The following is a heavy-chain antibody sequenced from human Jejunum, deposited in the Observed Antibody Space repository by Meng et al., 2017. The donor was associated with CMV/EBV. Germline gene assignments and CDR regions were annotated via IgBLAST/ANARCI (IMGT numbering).Heavy chain of an antibody. CDR2: IDYTGTT. D-gene: IGHD6-19*01. CDR1: GDSLSNSRHF. CDR3: ARVPPSGNYRFDY. Sequence: QLQLQDSGPCLGKPSETLSLTCPVSGDSLSNSRHFWGWIRQPPGKRLEWIANIDYTGTTYYNPSLKSRVTISRDTSKNQFSLKLNSVTAADTAVYYCARVPPSGNYRFDYWGQGTLVTVSS. V-gene: IGHV4-39*07. J-gene: IGHJ4*02.